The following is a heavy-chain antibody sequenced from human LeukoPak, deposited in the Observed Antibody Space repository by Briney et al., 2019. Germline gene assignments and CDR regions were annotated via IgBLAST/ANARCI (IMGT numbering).Heavy chain of an antibody. Sequence: GGSLRLSCAASGFTFRIYGMNWVRQAPGKGPEWVSYISSGSDTIYYADSAKGRFTMSRDNAKNSLFLQMNSLRAEDTAVYCCARATRNGYDYWGQGTLVAVSS. J-gene: IGHJ4*02. CDR1: GFTFRIYG. CDR2: ISSGSDTI. CDR3: ARATRNGYDY. V-gene: IGHV3-48*04. D-gene: IGHD5-24*01.